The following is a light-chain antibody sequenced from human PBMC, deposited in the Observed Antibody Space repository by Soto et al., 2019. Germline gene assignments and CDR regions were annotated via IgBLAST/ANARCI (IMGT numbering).Light chain of an antibody. CDR2: DAS. CDR3: RQRGNWPIT. CDR1: QSVNSN. V-gene: IGKV3-11*01. J-gene: IGKJ4*01. Sequence: EIVLTQSPATLSLSPGERATLSCRASQSVNSNLAWYQQKPGQAPRLLIYDASYRAAGIPGRLSGSGSGTDFTLNSTRLEPEDFGIYYCRQRGNWPITFGGGTKVEIK.